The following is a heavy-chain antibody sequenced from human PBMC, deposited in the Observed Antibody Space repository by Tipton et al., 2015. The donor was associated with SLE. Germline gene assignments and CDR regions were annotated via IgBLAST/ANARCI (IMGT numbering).Heavy chain of an antibody. CDR2: FYYSGST. V-gene: IGHV4-59*01. Sequence: TLSLTCAVYGGSFSGYYWSWIRQPPGKGLEWIGYFYYSGSTNYNPSLKSRVTISLDKSKNQFSLKLSSVTAADTAVYYCARGGTVFGVVLNWFDPWGQGTLVTVSS. CDR1: GGSFSGYY. CDR3: ARGGTVFGVVLNWFDP. D-gene: IGHD3-3*01. J-gene: IGHJ5*02.